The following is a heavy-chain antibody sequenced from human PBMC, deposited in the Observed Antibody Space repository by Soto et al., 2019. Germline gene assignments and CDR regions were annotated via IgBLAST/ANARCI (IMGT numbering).Heavy chain of an antibody. CDR1: GYTFTNFW. Sequence: GESLKLSCQGSGYTFTNFWISWVRQMPGKGLEWMGRIDPSDSYTIYSPSFQGHVTISADKSTSTVYLQWSSLEASATAMYYCAREASGPLDYWGQGTVVTVSS. V-gene: IGHV5-10-1*01. CDR3: AREASGPLDY. D-gene: IGHD3-10*01. CDR2: IDPSDSYT. J-gene: IGHJ4*02.